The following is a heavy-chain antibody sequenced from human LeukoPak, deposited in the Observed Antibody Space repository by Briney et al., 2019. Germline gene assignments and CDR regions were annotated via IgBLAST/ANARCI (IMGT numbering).Heavy chain of an antibody. J-gene: IGHJ4*02. CDR3: ARWWFASEIFDY. D-gene: IGHD2-15*01. V-gene: IGHV4-30-2*01. CDR2: IYHSGST. Sequence: SQTLSLTCAVSGGSISSGGYSWSWIRQPPGKGLEWIGYIYHSGSTYYNPSLKSRVTISVDRSKNQFSLKLSSVTAADTAVYYCARWWFASEIFDYWGQGTLSPSPQ. CDR1: GGSISSGGYS.